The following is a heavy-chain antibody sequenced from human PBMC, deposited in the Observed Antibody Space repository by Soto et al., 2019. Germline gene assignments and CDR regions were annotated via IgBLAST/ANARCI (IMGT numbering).Heavy chain of an antibody. CDR3: ARDPLSSFAMDV. Sequence: ASVKVSCKASGDTFSSYAISWVRQAPGKGLEWMGKIIPTFGRTNYAQKFQGRLTISADDSTSTAYMELSSLVSEDAAVYYCARDPLSSFAMDVWGQGTTVTVSS. CDR1: GDTFSSYA. CDR2: IIPTFGRT. D-gene: IGHD3-10*02. V-gene: IGHV1-69*13. J-gene: IGHJ6*02.